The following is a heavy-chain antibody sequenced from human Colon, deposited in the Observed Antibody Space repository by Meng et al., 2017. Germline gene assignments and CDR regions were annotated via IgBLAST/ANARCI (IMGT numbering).Heavy chain of an antibody. CDR2: ISYDGGHK. CDR3: ARVKDIFSTIPSFDI. J-gene: IGHJ3*02. V-gene: IGHV3-30*10. D-gene: IGHD5-24*01. CDR1: KVTFGSHA. Sequence: GESLKISCAASKVTFGSHALHWVRPAPARGLEWVALISYDGGHKYSTDSVKGRFSTSNDNSNSTIYLQMNSLTPEDTALYYCARVKDIFSTIPSFDIWGQGTMVTVSS.